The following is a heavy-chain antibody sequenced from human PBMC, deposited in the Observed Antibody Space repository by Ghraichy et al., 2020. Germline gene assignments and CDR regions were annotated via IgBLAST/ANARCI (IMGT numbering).Heavy chain of an antibody. D-gene: IGHD2-2*01. CDR3: ARVGVPAATTFYFDY. J-gene: IGHJ4*02. CDR1: GFIFSSYS. Sequence: GESLNISCAASGFIFSSYSIKWVRQAPGKGVEWVSSISSRSSYKEYADSVKSRFTISRDNAKNSLYLHMNSLRAEDTAMYYCARVGVPAATTFYFDYWGRGTLVPVSS. CDR2: ISSRSSYK. V-gene: IGHV3-21*01.